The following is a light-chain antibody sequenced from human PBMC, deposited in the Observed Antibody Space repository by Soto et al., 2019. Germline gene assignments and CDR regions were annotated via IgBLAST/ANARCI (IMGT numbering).Light chain of an antibody. CDR1: QSVSRY. CDR2: DAS. V-gene: IGKV3-11*01. CDR3: QQRSTWPRT. Sequence: EIVLTQSPATLSLSPGERATLSCRASQSVSRYLAWYQQRVGQAPRLLIYDASNRATGIPARFSGSGSGTDFTLTISSLEPEDFAVYYCQQRSTWPRTFGQGTKVEIK. J-gene: IGKJ1*01.